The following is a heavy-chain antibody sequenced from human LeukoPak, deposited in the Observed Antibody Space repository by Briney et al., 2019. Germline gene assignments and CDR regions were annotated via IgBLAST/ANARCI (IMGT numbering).Heavy chain of an antibody. Sequence: PGGSLRLSCAASGFTFSSYGMHWVRQAPGKGLEWVAVISYDGSNKYYADSVKGRFTISRDNSKNTLYLQMNSLRAEDTAVYYCARGPYTNGHYFDYWGQGTLATVSS. V-gene: IGHV3-30*03. CDR2: ISYDGSNK. CDR1: GFTFSSYG. D-gene: IGHD6-19*01. CDR3: ARGPYTNGHYFDY. J-gene: IGHJ4*02.